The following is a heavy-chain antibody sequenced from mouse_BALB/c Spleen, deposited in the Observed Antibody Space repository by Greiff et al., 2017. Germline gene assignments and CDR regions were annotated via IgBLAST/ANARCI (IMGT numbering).Heavy chain of an antibody. CDR3: AKPPGSIYWYFDV. CDR1: GFNIKDTY. Sequence: EVQLVESGAELVKPGASVKLSCTASGFNIKDTYMHWVKQRPEQGLEWIGRIDPANGNTKYDPKFQGKATITADTSSNTAYLQLSSLTSEDTAVYYCAKPPGSIYWYFDVWGAGTTVTVSS. V-gene: IGHV14-3*02. CDR2: IDPANGNT. J-gene: IGHJ1*01. D-gene: IGHD1-1*01.